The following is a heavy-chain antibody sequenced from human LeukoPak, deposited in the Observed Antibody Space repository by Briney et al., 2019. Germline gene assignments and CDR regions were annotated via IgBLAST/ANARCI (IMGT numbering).Heavy chain of an antibody. Sequence: GGSLRLSCAASGFTFSDYYMSWIRQAPGKGLEWVSYISSSGSTISYADSVKGRFTISRDNAKNSLYLQMNSLRAEDTALYYCARLSNPTGSHHYYMDVWGQGTTVTVSS. D-gene: IGHD4-11*01. CDR3: ARLSNPTGSHHYYMDV. CDR2: ISSSGSTI. V-gene: IGHV3-11*01. J-gene: IGHJ6*03. CDR1: GFTFSDYY.